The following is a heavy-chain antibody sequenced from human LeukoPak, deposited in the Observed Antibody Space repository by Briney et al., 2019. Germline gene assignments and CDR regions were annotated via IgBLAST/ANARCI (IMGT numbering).Heavy chain of an antibody. J-gene: IGHJ4*02. D-gene: IGHD6-19*01. Sequence: PGGSLRLSCAASGFTFSSYAMSWVRQAPGKGLEGVSAISGRGGSTYYAGSVKGRFTISRDNSKNTLYLQMNSLRAEDTAVYYCARVEEQWLVLEQLDYWGQGTLVTVSS. CDR1: GFTFSSYA. V-gene: IGHV3-23*01. CDR2: ISGRGGST. CDR3: ARVEEQWLVLEQLDY.